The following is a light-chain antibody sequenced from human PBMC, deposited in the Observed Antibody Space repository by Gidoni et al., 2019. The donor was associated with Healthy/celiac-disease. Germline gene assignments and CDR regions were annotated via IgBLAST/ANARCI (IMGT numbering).Light chain of an antibody. CDR3: QSYDSSNHVV. CDR2: EDN. J-gene: IGLJ2*01. Sequence: NFMLTQPHSVSESPGKPVTISCTRSSGSLASNYVQWYQQRPGRAPTTLIYEDNQRPSGVPDRFSGSIDSSSNSASLTISGLKTEDEADYYCQSYDSSNHVVFGGGTKLTVL. CDR1: SGSLASNY. V-gene: IGLV6-57*03.